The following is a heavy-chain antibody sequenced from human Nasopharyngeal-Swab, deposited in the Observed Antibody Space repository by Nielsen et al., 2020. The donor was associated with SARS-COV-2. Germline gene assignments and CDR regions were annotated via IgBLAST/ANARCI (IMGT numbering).Heavy chain of an antibody. J-gene: IGHJ4*02. D-gene: IGHD5-18*01. CDR2: ISYDGSNK. Sequence: GGSLRLSCAASGFTFSSYGMHWVRQAPGKGLEWVAVISYDGSNKYYADSVKGRFTISRDNAKNSLYLQMNSLRAEDTAVYYCARAGGGYTYADYWGRGTLVTVSS. CDR3: ARAGGGYTYADY. CDR1: GFTFSSYG. V-gene: IGHV3-30*03.